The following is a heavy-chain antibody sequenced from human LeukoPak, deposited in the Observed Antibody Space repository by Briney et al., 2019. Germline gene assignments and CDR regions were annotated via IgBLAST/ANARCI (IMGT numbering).Heavy chain of an antibody. D-gene: IGHD3-3*01. V-gene: IGHV4-34*01. CDR2: INHSGST. CDR3: ARLSLKVLEWSQTKGKETYYFDS. J-gene: IGHJ4*02. CDR1: GGSFSGYY. Sequence: SETLSLTCAVYGGSFSGYYWSWLRQPPGKGLEGIGEINHSGSTNYNPSLTSRVTISVDTSKNQFSLKLSSVTAADTAVYYCARLSLKVLEWSQTKGKETYYFDSWGQGTLATVSS.